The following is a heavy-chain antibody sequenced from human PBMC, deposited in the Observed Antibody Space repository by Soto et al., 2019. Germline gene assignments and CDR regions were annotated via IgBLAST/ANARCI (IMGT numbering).Heavy chain of an antibody. V-gene: IGHV1-18*01. CDR1: GYTFTSYG. J-gene: IGHJ6*03. D-gene: IGHD3-9*01. CDR3: AWGTFDLTRGYYKAV. Sequence: QVQLVQSGAEVKKPGASVKVSCKASGYTFTSYGISWVRQAPGQGLEWMGWISAYNGNTNYAQKLKGRVTMTTDTSRSTAYMELRSMRSDDTAVYYCAWGTFDLTRGYYKAVWGKGSTVTVSS. CDR2: ISAYNGNT.